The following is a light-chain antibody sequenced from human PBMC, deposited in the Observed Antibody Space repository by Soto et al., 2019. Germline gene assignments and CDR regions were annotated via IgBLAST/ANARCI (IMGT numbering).Light chain of an antibody. V-gene: IGLV2-14*01. CDR1: SSDVGGYNY. Sequence: QSALTQPASVSGSPGQSITISCTGTSSDVGGYNYVSWYQPHPGKVPKLMIYEVSNRHSGVVNRFSGSKSGNTASLTISGLQAEDEADYYCSSFTSSSTQVFGTGTKLTVL. J-gene: IGLJ1*01. CDR2: EVS. CDR3: SSFTSSSTQV.